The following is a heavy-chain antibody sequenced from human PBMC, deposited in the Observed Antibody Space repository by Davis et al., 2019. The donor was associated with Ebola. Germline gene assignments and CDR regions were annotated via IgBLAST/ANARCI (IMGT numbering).Heavy chain of an antibody. CDR2: ISSSGSTI. Sequence: GESLKISCAASGFTFSSYEMNWVRQAPGKGLEWVSYISSSGSTIYYADSVKGRFTISRDNAKNSLYLQMNSLRAEDTAVHYCARGKNYYGSGIHYEYWGQGTLVTVSS. CDR3: ARGKNYYGSGIHYEY. V-gene: IGHV3-48*03. D-gene: IGHD3-10*01. CDR1: GFTFSSYE. J-gene: IGHJ4*02.